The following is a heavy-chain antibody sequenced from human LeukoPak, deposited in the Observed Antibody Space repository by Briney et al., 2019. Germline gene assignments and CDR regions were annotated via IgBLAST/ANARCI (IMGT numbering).Heavy chain of an antibody. CDR1: GGTFRNYA. J-gene: IGHJ4*02. CDR3: ARGVYCSSTSCYAEWGFDY. Sequence: GESLKISCKGSGGTFRNYAFTWVRQAPGQGLEWMGWISAYNGNTNYAQKLQGRVTMTTDTSTSTAYMELRSLRSDDTAVYYCARGVYCSSTSCYAEWGFDYWGQGTLVTVSS. CDR2: ISAYNGNT. D-gene: IGHD2-2*01. V-gene: IGHV1-18*01.